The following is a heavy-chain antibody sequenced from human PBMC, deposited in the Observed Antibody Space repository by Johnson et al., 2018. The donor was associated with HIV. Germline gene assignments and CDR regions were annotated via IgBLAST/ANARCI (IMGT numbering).Heavy chain of an antibody. Sequence: VQLVESGGGLVQPGGSLRLSCAASGFTVSSNYMSWVRQAPGKGLEWVSVIYSGGSTYYADSVKGRFTISRDNSKNTLYLQLGRLRSDDTALYFCTREGGNGQAFDIWGQGTWVTVSS. CDR1: GFTVSSNY. J-gene: IGHJ3*02. CDR2: IYSGGST. CDR3: TREGGNGQAFDI. D-gene: IGHD2-8*01. V-gene: IGHV3-66*01.